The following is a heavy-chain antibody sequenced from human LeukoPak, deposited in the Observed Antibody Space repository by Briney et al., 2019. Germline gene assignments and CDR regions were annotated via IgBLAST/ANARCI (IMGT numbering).Heavy chain of an antibody. J-gene: IGHJ6*03. CDR3: ARDPYSGSYSDYYYYYMDV. V-gene: IGHV3-21*01. Sequence: GGSLRLSCAASAFSFSNYNMNWVRQAPEKGLEWVSSITSSGSYIYYADSVKGPSTISRDNANNSLYFQLNSLRAEDTAVYYCARDPYSGSYSDYYYYYMDVWGKGTTVTVSS. CDR2: ITSSGSYI. D-gene: IGHD1-26*01. CDR1: AFSFSNYN.